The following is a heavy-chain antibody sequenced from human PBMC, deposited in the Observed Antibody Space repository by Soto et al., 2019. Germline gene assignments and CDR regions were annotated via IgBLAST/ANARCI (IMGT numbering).Heavy chain of an antibody. CDR1: GGSISSGGYY. D-gene: IGHD2-2*01. Sequence: SETLSLTCTVSGGSISSGGYYWSWIRQHPGKGLEWIGYIYYSGSTYYNPSLKSRVTISVDTSKNQFSLELSSVTAADTAVYYCARVNIVVVPAATATHFDYWGQGTLVTVSS. V-gene: IGHV4-31*03. CDR2: IYYSGST. CDR3: ARVNIVVVPAATATHFDY. J-gene: IGHJ4*02.